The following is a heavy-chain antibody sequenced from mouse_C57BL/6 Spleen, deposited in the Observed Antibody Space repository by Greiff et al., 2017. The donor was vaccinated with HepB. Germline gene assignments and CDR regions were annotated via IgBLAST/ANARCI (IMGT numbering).Heavy chain of an antibody. J-gene: IGHJ1*03. CDR2: INPSTGGT. CDR3: AIYYYGSSYYFDV. Sequence: VQLKQSGPELVKPGASVKISCKASGYSFTGYYMNWVKQSPEKSLEWIGEINPSTGGTTYNQKFKAKATLTVDKSSSTAYMQLKSLTSEDSAVYYCAIYYYGSSYYFDVWGTGTTVTVSS. V-gene: IGHV1-42*01. CDR1: GYSFTGYY. D-gene: IGHD1-1*01.